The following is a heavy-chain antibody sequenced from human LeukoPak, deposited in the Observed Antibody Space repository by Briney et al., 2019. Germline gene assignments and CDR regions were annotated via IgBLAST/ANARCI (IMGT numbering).Heavy chain of an antibody. J-gene: IGHJ4*02. Sequence: GGSLRLSCAASGFTFRNYAMRWVRQAPGKGLEWVSAIGGRGGGTYYADSVKGRFTVSRDDSKNTLYLQMNTLRAEDTAVYYCAKWGDYDILTGYYDSDYWGQGTLVTVSS. CDR3: AKWGDYDILTGYYDSDY. CDR1: GFTFRNYA. CDR2: IGGRGGGT. V-gene: IGHV3-23*01. D-gene: IGHD3-9*01.